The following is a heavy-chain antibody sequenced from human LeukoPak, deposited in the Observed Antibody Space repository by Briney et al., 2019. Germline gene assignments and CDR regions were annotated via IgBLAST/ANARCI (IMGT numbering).Heavy chain of an antibody. CDR2: IYPGDSDT. J-gene: IGHJ4*02. V-gene: IGHV5-51*01. Sequence: GESLKISCKGSGYSFTSYWIGWVRHMPGKGLEWMGIIYPGDSDTRYSPSFQGQVTISADKSISTAYLQWSSLKASDTAMNYCARRKDYYDSSGYLDYWGQGTLVTVSS. D-gene: IGHD3-22*01. CDR3: ARRKDYYDSSGYLDY. CDR1: GYSFTSYW.